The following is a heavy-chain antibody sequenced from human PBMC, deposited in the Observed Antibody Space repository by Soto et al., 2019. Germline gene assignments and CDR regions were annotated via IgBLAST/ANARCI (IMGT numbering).Heavy chain of an antibody. CDR2: IIPVFGTA. J-gene: IGHJ6*02. V-gene: IGHV1-69*01. Sequence: QVQLVQSGAEVKKAGSSVKVSCKASGGTFSSYFINWVRQAPGQGLEWVGGIIPVFGTATYAVKFQGRVTITADESTSTAYMELSSLRSDDTAVYYCARETPSAAAAYYYYGLDVWGQGPTVTVPS. CDR3: ARETPSAAAAYYYYGLDV. D-gene: IGHD6-13*01. CDR1: GGTFSSYF.